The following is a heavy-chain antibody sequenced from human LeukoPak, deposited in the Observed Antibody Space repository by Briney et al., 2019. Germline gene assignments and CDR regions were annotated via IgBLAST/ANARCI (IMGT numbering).Heavy chain of an antibody. Sequence: GGSLRLSCAASGFTFRSYEMSWFRQAPGKGLEWIAYIRSSGSNMYYADSVRGRFSISRDNAKDSLYLQMNSLRAEDTAIYYCSRYGLSGDQAFDAFDIWGQGTMVTVSS. CDR1: GFTFRSYE. D-gene: IGHD1-26*01. CDR2: IRSSGSNM. CDR3: SRYGLSGDQAFDAFDI. V-gene: IGHV3-48*03. J-gene: IGHJ3*02.